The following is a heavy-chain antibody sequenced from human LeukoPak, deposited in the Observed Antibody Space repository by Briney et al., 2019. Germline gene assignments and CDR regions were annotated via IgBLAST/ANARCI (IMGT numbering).Heavy chain of an antibody. J-gene: IGHJ4*02. CDR3: ARDFDRAGDYHHFDF. D-gene: IGHD3-9*01. Sequence: PSETLSITCTVSGGSISSYYWSWIRQPPGKGLEWIGYIYYSGSTNYNPSLKSRVTISVDTSKNQFSLKLSSVTAADTAVYYCARDFDRAGDYHHFDFWGQGTLVTVSS. CDR1: GGSISSYY. V-gene: IGHV4-59*01. CDR2: IYYSGST.